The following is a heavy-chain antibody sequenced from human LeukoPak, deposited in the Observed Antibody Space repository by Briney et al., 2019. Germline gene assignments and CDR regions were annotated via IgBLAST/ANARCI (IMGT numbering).Heavy chain of an antibody. J-gene: IGHJ4*02. V-gene: IGHV3-7*01. CDR3: VSWAGKCYKSSDYYLAPAYS. CDR1: GFTFSNYW. D-gene: IGHD3-22*01. CDR2: ISEDGSGK. Sequence: GGSLRLSCAASGFTFSNYWMSWIRQAPGKGLEWAAHISEDGSGKYYVNSVKGRFTISRDNAKNSLYLQMNSLRVEDTAVYYCVSWAGKCYKSSDYYLAPAYSWGQGTLVTVSS.